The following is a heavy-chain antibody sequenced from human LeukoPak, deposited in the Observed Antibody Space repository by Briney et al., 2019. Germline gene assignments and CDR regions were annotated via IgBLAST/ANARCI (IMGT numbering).Heavy chain of an antibody. CDR2: VREDGNEK. D-gene: IGHD2-2*01. CDR1: GFTFNSYA. CDR3: ARDHVVPAAIGYYYYGMDV. Sequence: GGSLRLSCAASGFTFNSYAMRWVRQAPGKGPEWVATVREDGNEKYYADSVKGRFTISRDNAKNSLYLQMNSLRAEDTAVYYCARDHVVPAAIGYYYYGMDVWGQGTTVTVSS. J-gene: IGHJ6*02. V-gene: IGHV3-7*01.